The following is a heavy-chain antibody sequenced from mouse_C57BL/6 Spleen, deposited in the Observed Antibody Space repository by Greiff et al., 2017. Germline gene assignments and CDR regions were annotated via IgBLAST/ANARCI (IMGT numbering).Heavy chain of an antibody. V-gene: IGHV3-1*01. CDR3: ARQAAYDYWYFDV. CDR2: ISYSGST. J-gene: IGHJ1*03. D-gene: IGHD2-3*01. Sequence: DVKLQESGPGMVKPSQSLSLTCTVTGYSITSGYDWHWIRHFPGNKLEWMGYISYSGSTNYNPSLKSRISITHDTSKNHFFLKLNSVTTEDTATYYCARQAAYDYWYFDVWGTGTTVTVSS. CDR1: GYSITSGYD.